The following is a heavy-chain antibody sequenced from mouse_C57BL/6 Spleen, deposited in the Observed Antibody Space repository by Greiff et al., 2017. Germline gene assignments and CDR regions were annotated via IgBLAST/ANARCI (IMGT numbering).Heavy chain of an antibody. CDR1: GYTFTSYW. CDR3: AREGDYYGSSPYWYFDV. Sequence: VQLQQSGAELVRPGSSVKLSCKASGYTFTSYWMDWVKQRPGQGLEWIGNIYPSDSETHYNQKFKDKATLTVDKSSSTAYMQLSSLTSEDSAVYYCAREGDYYGSSPYWYFDVWGTGTTVTVSS. CDR2: IYPSDSET. D-gene: IGHD1-1*01. V-gene: IGHV1-61*01. J-gene: IGHJ1*03.